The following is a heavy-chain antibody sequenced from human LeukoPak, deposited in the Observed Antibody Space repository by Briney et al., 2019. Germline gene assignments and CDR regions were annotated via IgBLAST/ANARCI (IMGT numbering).Heavy chain of an antibody. CDR3: AREVAAAGTSHFDY. CDR1: GGTFSSYA. J-gene: IGHJ4*02. V-gene: IGHV1-69*13. Sequence: SVKVSCKASGGTFSSYAISWVRQAPGQGLEWTGGITPIFGTANYAQKFQGRVTITADESTSTAYMELSSLRSEDTAVYYCAREVAAAGTSHFDYWGQGTLVTVSS. D-gene: IGHD6-13*01. CDR2: ITPIFGTA.